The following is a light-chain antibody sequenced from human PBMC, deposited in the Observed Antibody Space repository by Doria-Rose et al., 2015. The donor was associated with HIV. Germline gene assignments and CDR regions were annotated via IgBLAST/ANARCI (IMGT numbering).Light chain of an antibody. CDR3: HQYGTSWT. CDR2: DGS. Sequence: TQSPGTLSLSPGERATLSCRASQSFSSTYLAWYQQKPGQAPGLLIYDGSTRATGIPDRFSASGSGTDFTLTINRLESEDFALYYCHQYGTSWTFGQGTKVEI. J-gene: IGKJ1*01. V-gene: IGKV3-20*01. CDR1: QSFSSTY.